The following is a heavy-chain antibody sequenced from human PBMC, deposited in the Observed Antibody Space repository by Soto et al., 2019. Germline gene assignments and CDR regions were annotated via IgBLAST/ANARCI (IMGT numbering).Heavy chain of an antibody. CDR3: ARQQLVGYYYYYGMDV. CDR1: GYTFTGYY. CDR2: IYPGDSDT. Sequence: KVSCKASGYTFTGYYMHWVRQAPGQGLEWMGIIYPGDSDTRYSPSFQGQVTISADKSISTAYLQWSSLKASDTAMYYCARQQLVGYYYYYGMDVWGQGTTVTVSS. D-gene: IGHD6-6*01. V-gene: IGHV5-51*01. J-gene: IGHJ6*02.